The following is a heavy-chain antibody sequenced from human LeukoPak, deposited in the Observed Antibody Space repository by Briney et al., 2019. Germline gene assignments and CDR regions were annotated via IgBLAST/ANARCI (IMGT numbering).Heavy chain of an antibody. J-gene: IGHJ3*01. CDR2: TSSTGIGT. V-gene: IGHV3-23*01. Sequence: GGSLRLSCAASGFTFSNYAMSWVRQAPGKGLQWVSLTSSTGIGTFYANSVKGRFTISRDNSNNTLYLQINSLRVDDTAVYYCAKRGQYLAPNNAFDVWGQGTMVTVSS. CDR3: AKRGQYLAPNNAFDV. CDR1: GFTFSNYA. D-gene: IGHD2/OR15-2a*01.